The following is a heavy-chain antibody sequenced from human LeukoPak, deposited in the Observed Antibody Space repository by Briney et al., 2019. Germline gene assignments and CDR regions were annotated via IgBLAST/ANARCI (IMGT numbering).Heavy chain of an antibody. V-gene: IGHV1-18*04. Sequence: GESLKISCKGSGYSFTNYWIGWVRQAPGQGLEWMGWITTFNGDTNYAQKFQDRVTMTKDTSTGTVFMELKSLRPDDTAVYFCSRVGKRIVGAMYYFDSWGQGTLVTVSA. D-gene: IGHD1-26*01. CDR1: GYSFTNYW. CDR3: SRVGKRIVGAMYYFDS. J-gene: IGHJ4*02. CDR2: ITTFNGDT.